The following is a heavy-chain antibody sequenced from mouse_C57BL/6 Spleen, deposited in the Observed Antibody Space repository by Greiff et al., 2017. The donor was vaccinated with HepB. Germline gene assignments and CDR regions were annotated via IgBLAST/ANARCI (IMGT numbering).Heavy chain of an antibody. V-gene: IGHV1-53*01. CDR1: GYTFTSYW. Sequence: QVQLKQPGTELVKPGASVKLSCKASGYTFTSYWMHWVKQRPGQGLEWIGNINPSNGGTNYNEKFKSKATLTVDKSSSTAYMQLSSLTSEDSAVYYCAREGFITTVVAPFDYWGQGTTLTVSS. CDR3: AREGFITTVVAPFDY. J-gene: IGHJ2*01. D-gene: IGHD1-1*01. CDR2: INPSNGGT.